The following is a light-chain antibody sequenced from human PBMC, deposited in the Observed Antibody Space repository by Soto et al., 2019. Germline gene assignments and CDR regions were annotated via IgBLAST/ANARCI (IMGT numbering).Light chain of an antibody. Sequence: QSALTQPSSVSGSPGRSITVSCTGTSSDVRTYDYVSWYQHHPNKAPTLIIYEVTNRPSGVSNRFSGSKSGITASLNISGLQSEDEAEYFCNTYTRSKKLVFGTGNKVTVL. V-gene: IGLV2-14*01. CDR1: SSDVRTYDY. J-gene: IGLJ1*01. CDR3: NTYTRSKKLV. CDR2: EVT.